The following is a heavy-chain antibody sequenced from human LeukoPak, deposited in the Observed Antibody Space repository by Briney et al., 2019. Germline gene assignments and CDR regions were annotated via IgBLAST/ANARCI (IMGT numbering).Heavy chain of an antibody. D-gene: IGHD1-26*01. J-gene: IGHJ6*03. CDR3: ARDLRWAWERDYYYYYMDV. CDR2: IYHSGST. CDR1: GYSISSGYY. V-gene: IGHV4-38-2*02. Sequence: SETLSLTCTVSGYSISSGYYWGWIRQPPGKGLEWIGSIYHSGSTYYNPSLKSRVTISVDTSKNQFSLKLSSVTAADTAVYYCARDLRWAWERDYYYYYMDVWGKGTTVTVSS.